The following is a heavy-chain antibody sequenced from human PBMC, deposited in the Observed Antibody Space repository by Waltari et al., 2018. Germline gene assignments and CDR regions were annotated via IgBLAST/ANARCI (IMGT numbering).Heavy chain of an antibody. CDR2: IYYSGST. J-gene: IGHJ4*02. CDR1: GGSISSSSYS. D-gene: IGHD5-18*01. CDR3: ARPGRGYSYGYDY. V-gene: IGHV4-39*01. Sequence: QLQLQESGPGLVKPSETLSLTCTVSGGSISSSSYSWGWIRQPPGKGLEWIGSIYYSGSTYYNPSLKSRVTISVDTSKNQFSLKLSSVTAADTAVYYCARPGRGYSYGYDYWGQGTLVTVSS.